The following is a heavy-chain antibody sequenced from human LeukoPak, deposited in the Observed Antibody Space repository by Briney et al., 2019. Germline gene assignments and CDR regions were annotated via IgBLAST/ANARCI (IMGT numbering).Heavy chain of an antibody. Sequence: SETLSLTCAVSGGSISSGGYSWSWIRQPPGKGLEWIGYIYHSGSTYYNPSLKSRVTISVDTSKNQFSLKLSSVTAADTAVYYCARDYYDSSGYTNWFDPWGQGTLVTVSS. D-gene: IGHD3-22*01. V-gene: IGHV4-30-2*01. J-gene: IGHJ5*02. CDR2: IYHSGST. CDR1: GGSISSGGYS. CDR3: ARDYYDSSGYTNWFDP.